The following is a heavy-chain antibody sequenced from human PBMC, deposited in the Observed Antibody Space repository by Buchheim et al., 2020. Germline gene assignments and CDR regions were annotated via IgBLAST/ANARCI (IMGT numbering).Heavy chain of an antibody. Sequence: QVQLQESGPGLVKPSGTLSLTCAVSGGSISSSNWWSWVRQPPGKGLEWIGYIYYSGSTYYNPSLKSRVTISVDTSKNQFSLKLSSVTAADTAVYYCARGWGSSSSNYYYYYGMDVWGQGTT. J-gene: IGHJ6*02. V-gene: IGHV4-4*02. D-gene: IGHD6-6*01. CDR1: GGSISSSNW. CDR2: IYYSGST. CDR3: ARGWGSSSSNYYYYYGMDV.